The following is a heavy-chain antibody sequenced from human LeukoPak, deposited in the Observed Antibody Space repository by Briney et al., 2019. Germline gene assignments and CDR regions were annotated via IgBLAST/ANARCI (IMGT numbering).Heavy chain of an antibody. V-gene: IGHV3-23*01. CDR3: AKSPVSSCRGSFCYPFDY. CDR1: GFTFSSYA. Sequence: GGSLRLSCAASGFTFSSYAMSWVRQAPGKGLEWVPAISGSGGSTYYADSVKGRFTISRDNSRNTLYLQMNTLRAEDTAVYFCAKSPVSSCRGSFCYPFDYWGQGNLVTVSS. J-gene: IGHJ4*02. D-gene: IGHD2-15*01. CDR2: ISGSGGST.